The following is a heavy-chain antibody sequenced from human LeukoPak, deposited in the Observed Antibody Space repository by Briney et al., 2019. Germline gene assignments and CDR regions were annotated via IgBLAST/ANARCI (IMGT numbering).Heavy chain of an antibody. CDR2: INHSGST. D-gene: IGHD2-15*01. V-gene: IGHV4-34*01. J-gene: IGHJ5*02. Sequence: SETLSLTCAVYGGSFSGYYWSWIRQPPGKGLEWIGEINHSGSTNYNPSLKSRVTISVDTSKNQFSLKLSSVTAADTAVYYCARDNCSGGSCYLNWFDPWGQGTLVTVSS. CDR3: ARDNCSGGSCYLNWFDP. CDR1: GGSFSGYY.